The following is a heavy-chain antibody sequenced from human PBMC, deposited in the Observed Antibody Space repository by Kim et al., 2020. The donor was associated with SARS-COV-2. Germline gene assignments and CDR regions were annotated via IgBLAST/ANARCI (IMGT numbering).Heavy chain of an antibody. CDR2: IYPGDSDT. V-gene: IGHV5-51*01. CDR1: GYSFTSYW. Sequence: GESLKISCKGSGYSFTSYWIGWVRQMPGKGLEWMGIIYPGDSDTRYSPSFQGQVTISADKSISTAYLQWSSLKASDTAMYYCAVTGWSGGDYTLGFDYWGQGTLVTVSS. D-gene: IGHD4-17*01. CDR3: AVTGWSGGDYTLGFDY. J-gene: IGHJ4*02.